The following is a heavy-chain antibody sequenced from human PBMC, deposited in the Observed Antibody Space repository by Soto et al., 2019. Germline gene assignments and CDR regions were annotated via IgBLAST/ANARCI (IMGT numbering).Heavy chain of an antibody. CDR1: GFTFTSYA. D-gene: IGHD6-19*01. CDR3: AKGPQSSGRNPVDY. Sequence: EVQLLGSGGGLVQPGGSLRLSCAASGFTFTSYAMNWVRQAPGKGLEWVSAISGGGGDTHYSDSVKGRFTISRDNSRNMLYLQMNSLRAEYTAIYYCAKGPQSSGRNPVDYWGQGTMVTVFS. V-gene: IGHV3-23*01. CDR2: ISGGGGDT. J-gene: IGHJ4*02.